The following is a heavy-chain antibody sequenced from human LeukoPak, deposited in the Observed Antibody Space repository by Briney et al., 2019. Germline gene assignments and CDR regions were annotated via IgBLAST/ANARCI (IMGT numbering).Heavy chain of an antibody. D-gene: IGHD3-22*01. CDR3: AKGNYYDISLPFDY. CDR2: ISHDGSNK. CDR1: GFTFSNFG. V-gene: IGHV3-30*18. Sequence: GGSLRLSCAASGFTFSNFGMHWVRQAPGKGLEWVAVISHDGSNKYYADSVKGRFTISRDKSKNTVYLQMNGLRVEDTAVYFCAKGNYYDISLPFDYWGQGTLVTVSS. J-gene: IGHJ4*02.